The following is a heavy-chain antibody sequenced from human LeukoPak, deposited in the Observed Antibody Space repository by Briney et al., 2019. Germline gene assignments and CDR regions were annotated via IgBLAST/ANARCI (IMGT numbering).Heavy chain of an antibody. CDR3: ARDNSVEDTAWWFDP. CDR1: GYTLTSNY. CDR2: ISPSGGST. V-gene: IGHV1-46*01. Sequence: ASVKVSCKAFGYTLTSNYMHWVRQAPGQGPEWMGVISPSGGSTTYAQKFQGRVTLTRDMSTSTDYMELSSLRSEDTAVYYCARDNSVEDTAWWFDPWGQGTLVTVSS. J-gene: IGHJ5*02. D-gene: IGHD4-23*01.